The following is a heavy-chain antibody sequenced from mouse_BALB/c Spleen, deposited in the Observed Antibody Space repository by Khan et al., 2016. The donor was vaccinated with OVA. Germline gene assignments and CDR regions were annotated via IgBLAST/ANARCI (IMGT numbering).Heavy chain of an antibody. J-gene: IGHJ3*01. V-gene: IGHV1-5*01. CDR2: IYPGNSDT. CDR3: TRFGYLFAY. CDR1: GYTFTSYW. Sequence: VQLQQSGTVLARPGTSVKMSCKASGYTFTSYWMHWVKQRPGQGLEWIGAIYPGNSDTSYNQMFKGKAKLTAVTTTSTSYMEPSSLKNENSAVYYCTRFGYLFAYWGQGTLVTVSA. D-gene: IGHD2-2*01.